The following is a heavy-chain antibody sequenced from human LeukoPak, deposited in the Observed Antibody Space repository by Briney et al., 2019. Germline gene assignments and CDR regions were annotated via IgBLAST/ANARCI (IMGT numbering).Heavy chain of an antibody. CDR1: GFIFSNYA. CDR3: AKPYGGVWDPFDN. V-gene: IGHV3-23*01. J-gene: IGHJ4*02. D-gene: IGHD2-8*02. CDR2: IAANGGAT. Sequence: GGSLRLSCAASGFIFSNYAMGWGRQAPGKGLEWVSGIAANGGATYYTHSVNARFTISRDNSKNTLSLQMNSLRAEDTAVYHCAKPYGGVWDPFDNWGQGPLLPVST.